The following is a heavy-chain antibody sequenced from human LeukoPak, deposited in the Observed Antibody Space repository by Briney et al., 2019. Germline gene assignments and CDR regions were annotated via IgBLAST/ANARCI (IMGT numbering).Heavy chain of an antibody. V-gene: IGHV1-24*01. CDR2: FDPEDGET. Sequence: ASVKVSCKVSGYSLTELSMHWVRQAPGKGLEWMGGFDPEDGETIYAQKFQGRVTMTEDTSTDTANMELSSLRSEDAAVYYCAARGSASYYARYFYYWGQGTLVTVSS. J-gene: IGHJ4*02. D-gene: IGHD1-26*01. CDR3: AARGSASYYARYFYY. CDR1: GYSLTELS.